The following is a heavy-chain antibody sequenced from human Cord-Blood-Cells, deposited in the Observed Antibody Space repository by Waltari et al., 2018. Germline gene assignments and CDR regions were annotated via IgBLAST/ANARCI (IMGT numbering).Heavy chain of an antibody. Sequence: QVQLQQWGAGLLKPSETLSLTCAVYGGSFSGYYWSWIRQPPGKGLEWIGEINHSGSTNYNPALKSRVTISVDTSKNQFSLKLSSVTAADTAVYYCARVRADWGYWYFDLWGRGTLVTVSS. CDR1: GGSFSGYY. CDR3: ARVRADWGYWYFDL. V-gene: IGHV4-34*01. CDR2: INHSGST. D-gene: IGHD7-27*01. J-gene: IGHJ2*01.